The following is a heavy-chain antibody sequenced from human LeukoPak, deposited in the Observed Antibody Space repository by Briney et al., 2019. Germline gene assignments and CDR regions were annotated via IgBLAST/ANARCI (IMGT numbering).Heavy chain of an antibody. CDR1: GFSVTSNY. CDR3: AKGPSGYYDV. V-gene: IGHV3-53*01. CDR2: IYADGTT. J-gene: IGHJ2*01. D-gene: IGHD3-10*01. Sequence: GGSLRLSCAASGFSVTSNYMTWFRQSPGKGLAWVSHIYADGTTFYTDSAKGRFTLSRDNPQNTLFLQLSSLRVDDTAIYYCAKGPSGYYDVWGRGARVTVAA.